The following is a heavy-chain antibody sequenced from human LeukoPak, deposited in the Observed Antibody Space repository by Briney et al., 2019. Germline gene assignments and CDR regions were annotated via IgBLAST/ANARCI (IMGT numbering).Heavy chain of an antibody. CDR3: ARVAVAGYYYYGMDV. D-gene: IGHD6-19*01. J-gene: IGHJ6*02. V-gene: IGHV1-2*02. Sequence: ASVKVSCKASGYTFTGYYMHWVRQAPGQGLEWMGWINPNSGGTSYAQKFQGRVTMTRDTSISTAYMELSRLRSDDTAVYYCARVAVAGYYYYGMDVWGQGTMVTVS. CDR1: GYTFTGYY. CDR2: INPNSGGT.